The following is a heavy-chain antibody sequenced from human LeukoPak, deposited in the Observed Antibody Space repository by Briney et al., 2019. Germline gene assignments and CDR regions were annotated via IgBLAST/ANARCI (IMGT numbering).Heavy chain of an antibody. CDR3: ARDRGIAVAGTIVWYYYYGMDV. V-gene: IGHV1-2*02. D-gene: IGHD6-19*01. CDR2: INPNSGGT. Sequence: ASVKVSCKASGYTFTGYYMHWVQQAPGQGLEWMGWINPNSGGTNYAQKFQGRVTMTRDTSISTAYMELSRLRSDDTAVYYCARDRGIAVAGTIVWYYYYGMDVWGQGTTVTVSS. J-gene: IGHJ6*02. CDR1: GYTFTGYY.